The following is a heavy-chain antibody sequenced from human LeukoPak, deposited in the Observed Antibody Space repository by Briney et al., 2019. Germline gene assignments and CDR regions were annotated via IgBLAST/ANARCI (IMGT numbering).Heavy chain of an antibody. CDR2: IYYSGST. V-gene: IGHV4-39*01. J-gene: IGHJ6*03. D-gene: IGHD2-15*01. CDR3: ARGLGYCSGGSCYYYYMDV. Sequence: SETLSLTCTVSGGSISSSSYYWGWIRQPPGKGLEWIGSIYYSGSTYYNPSLKSRVTISVDTSKNQFSLKLSSVTAADTAVYYCARGLGYCSGGSCYYYYMDVWGKGTTVTVSS. CDR1: GGSISSSSYY.